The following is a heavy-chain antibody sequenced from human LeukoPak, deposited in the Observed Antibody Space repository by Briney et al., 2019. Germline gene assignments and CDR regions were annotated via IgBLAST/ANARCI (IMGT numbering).Heavy chain of an antibody. Sequence: ASVNVSCKASGFTFTGYYMHWVRQAPGQGLEGMGWINPNSGGTNYAQKFQGRVTMTRDTSISTAYMELSRLRSDDTAVYYCARNAYYYGSGSYYTSPPDYWGQGTLVTVSS. CDR1: GFTFTGYY. V-gene: IGHV1-2*02. J-gene: IGHJ4*02. CDR2: INPNSGGT. D-gene: IGHD3-10*01. CDR3: ARNAYYYGSGSYYTSPPDY.